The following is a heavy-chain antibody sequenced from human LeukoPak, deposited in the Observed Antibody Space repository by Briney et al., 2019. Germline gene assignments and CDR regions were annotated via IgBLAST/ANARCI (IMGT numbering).Heavy chain of an antibody. Sequence: GGSLRLSCAASGFTLRSHAMRWVRQAPGKGLEWVSAITSGGALYADSVKGRFTISRDNSKNTLYLQMNSLRAEDTAVYYCAKGGIAAAGTFLVYWGQGTLVTVSS. J-gene: IGHJ4*02. CDR2: ITSGGA. V-gene: IGHV3-23*01. CDR3: AKGGIAAAGTFLVY. D-gene: IGHD6-13*01. CDR1: GFTLRSHA.